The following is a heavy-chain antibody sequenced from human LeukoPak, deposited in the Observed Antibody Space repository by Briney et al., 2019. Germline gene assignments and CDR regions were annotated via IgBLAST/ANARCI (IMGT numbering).Heavy chain of an antibody. Sequence: GGSLRLSCAASGFTFGNYGMHWVRQAPGKGLEWVAVISYDGSNKYYADSVKGRFTISRDNSRNTLYLQMNSLRAEDTAMYYCAKDLGDYDGNSDLNYWGQGTLVTVSS. V-gene: IGHV3-30*18. CDR2: ISYDGSNK. CDR3: AKDLGDYDGNSDLNY. J-gene: IGHJ4*02. CDR1: GFTFGNYG. D-gene: IGHD4-23*01.